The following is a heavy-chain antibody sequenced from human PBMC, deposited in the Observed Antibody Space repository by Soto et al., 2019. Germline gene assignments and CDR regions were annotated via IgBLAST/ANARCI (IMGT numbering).Heavy chain of an antibody. Sequence: PGGSLRLSCAASGFTFSSYAMSWVRQAPGKGLEWVSAISGSGGSTYYADSVKGRFTISRDNSKNTLYLQMNSLRAEDTAVYYCAKPPLTTVTTNGPKKYYYYYGMDVWGQGTTVTVSS. CDR3: AKPPLTTVTTNGPKKYYYYYGMDV. J-gene: IGHJ6*02. V-gene: IGHV3-23*01. D-gene: IGHD4-17*01. CDR1: GFTFSSYA. CDR2: ISGSGGST.